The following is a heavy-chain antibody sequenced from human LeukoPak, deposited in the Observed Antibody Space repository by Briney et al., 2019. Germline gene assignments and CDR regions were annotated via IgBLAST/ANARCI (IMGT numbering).Heavy chain of an antibody. CDR2: ISASGGST. CDR3: AKENLLPSAGTLGS. D-gene: IGHD6-13*01. CDR1: GFTFSSSA. J-gene: IGHJ5*02. Sequence: GGSLRLSCAASGFTFSSSAMSWVRQVPGKGLEWVSGISASGGSTYYADSVRGRFTISRDNSKNTLDLQMNSLRAEDTAIYYCAKENLLPSAGTLGSWGQGTLVTVSS. V-gene: IGHV3-23*01.